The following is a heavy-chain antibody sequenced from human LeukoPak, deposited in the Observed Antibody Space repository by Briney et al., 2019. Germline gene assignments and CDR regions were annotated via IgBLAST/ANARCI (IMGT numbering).Heavy chain of an antibody. CDR2: IKQDGSEK. Sequence: PGGSLRLSCAASGFTFSSYWMSWVRQAPGKGLEWVANIKQDGSEKYYVDSVKGRFTISRDNAKNSLYLQMNSLRAEDTAVYYCARTQPHDSSGYYYIQYFDYWGQGTLVTVSS. CDR1: GFTFSSYW. V-gene: IGHV3-7*01. D-gene: IGHD3-22*01. CDR3: ARTQPHDSSGYYYIQYFDY. J-gene: IGHJ4*02.